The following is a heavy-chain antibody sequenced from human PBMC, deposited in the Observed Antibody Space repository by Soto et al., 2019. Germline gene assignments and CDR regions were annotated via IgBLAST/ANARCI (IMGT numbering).Heavy chain of an antibody. CDR1: GGTFSSYA. Sequence: QVQLVQSGAEVKKPGSSVKVSCKASGGTFSSYAISWVRQAPGQGLEWMGGIIPIFGTANYAQKFQGRVTITADESTSTAYMELSSLRSEDTAVYYCARDRLMITSGGVGDGRWFAFDIWGQGTMVTVSS. CDR3: ARDRLMITSGGVGDGRWFAFDI. J-gene: IGHJ3*02. D-gene: IGHD3-16*01. V-gene: IGHV1-69*12. CDR2: IIPIFGTA.